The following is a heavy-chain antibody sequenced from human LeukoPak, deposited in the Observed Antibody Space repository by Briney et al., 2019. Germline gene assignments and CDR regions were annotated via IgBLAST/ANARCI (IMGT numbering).Heavy chain of an antibody. V-gene: IGHV3-23*01. CDR3: ARHVLLWFGESGWFDP. CDR2: ISGSGGST. J-gene: IGHJ5*02. CDR1: GFTFSSYA. Sequence: GGSLRLSCAASGFTFSSYAMSWVRQAPGKGLEWVSAISGSGGSTYYADSVKGRFTISRDNSKNTLYLQMNSLRAEDTAVYYCARHVLLWFGESGWFDPWGQGTLVTVSS. D-gene: IGHD3-10*01.